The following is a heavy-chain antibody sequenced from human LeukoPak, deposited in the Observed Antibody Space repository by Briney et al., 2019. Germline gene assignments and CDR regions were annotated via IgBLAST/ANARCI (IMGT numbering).Heavy chain of an antibody. V-gene: IGHV3-30*18. J-gene: IGHJ1*01. CDR1: GFTFSSYG. CDR3: AKDAPAAAGNVREEYFQH. Sequence: PGGSLRLSCAASGFTFSSYGMHWVRQGPGKGLEWVAVISYDERNKFYADSVKGRFTISRDNSKNTLYLQMNSLRAEDTAVYYCAKDAPAAAGNVREEYFQHWGQGTLVTVSS. D-gene: IGHD6-13*01. CDR2: ISYDERNK.